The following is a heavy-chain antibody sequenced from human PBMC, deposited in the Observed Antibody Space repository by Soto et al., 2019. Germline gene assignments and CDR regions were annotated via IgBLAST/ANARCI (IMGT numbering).Heavy chain of an antibody. CDR3: AQVTKRAAAGRYEYYKYGMEA. D-gene: IGHD6-13*01. CDR2: ISGSGGSS. J-gene: IGHJ6*04. V-gene: IGHV3-23*01. Sequence: WGSRRLSCAASGFAFSTYAMTWVRQAPGKGLEWVSVISGSGGSSYYAASVKGRFTISRDNSKNTLYLQMNGLRAEDTALYYCAQVTKRAAAGRYEYYKYGMEAWGKGTTVTVSS. CDR1: GFAFSTYA.